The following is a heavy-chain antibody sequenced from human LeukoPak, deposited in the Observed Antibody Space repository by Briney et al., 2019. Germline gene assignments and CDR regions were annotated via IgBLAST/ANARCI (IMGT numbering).Heavy chain of an antibody. Sequence: SETLSLTCTVSGGSICSYLWNWLRPPAGTELEWIGYIYYSGSTNYNPSLKSRVTISVDTSKNHFSLKLNSVTAADTAVYYCARSGGYSSSWSLWGQGTLVTVSS. CDR1: GGSICSYL. D-gene: IGHD6-13*01. V-gene: IGHV4-59*12. CDR3: ARSGGYSSSWSL. J-gene: IGHJ4*02. CDR2: IYYSGST.